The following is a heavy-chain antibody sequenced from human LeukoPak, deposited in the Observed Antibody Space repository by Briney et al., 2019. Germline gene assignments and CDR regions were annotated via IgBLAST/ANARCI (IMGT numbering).Heavy chain of an antibody. J-gene: IGHJ4*02. CDR1: GFTFSRYS. D-gene: IGHD2-15*01. CDR3: ANHLACGSTTCPSFDN. CDR2: ISDTGYYI. V-gene: IGHV3-21*01. Sequence: GGSLRLSCAASGFTFSRYSMNWVRQAPGKGLEWVSSISDTGYYIYYADSVKGRFTISRDNAKNSLSLQMNNLRAEDTAVYYCANHLACGSTTCPSFDNWGQGTLVTVSS.